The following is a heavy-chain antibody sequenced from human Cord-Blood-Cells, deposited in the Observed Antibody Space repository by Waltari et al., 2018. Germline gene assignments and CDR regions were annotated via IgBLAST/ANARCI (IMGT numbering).Heavy chain of an antibody. D-gene: IGHD1-26*01. J-gene: IGHJ4*02. CDR1: GYTFTGYY. Sequence: QVQLVQSGAEVKKPGASVKVSCKASGYTFTGYYMHWVRQAPGQGLEWMGWINPTSGGKNDAQKFQGRVTMTRDTSISTAYMELSRLRSDDTAVYYCASLVSGVGELLVDYWGQGTLVTVSS. CDR2: INPTSGGK. V-gene: IGHV1-2*02. CDR3: ASLVSGVGELLVDY.